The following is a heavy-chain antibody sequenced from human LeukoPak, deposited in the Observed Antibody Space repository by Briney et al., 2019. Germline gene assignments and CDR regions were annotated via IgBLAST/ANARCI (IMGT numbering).Heavy chain of an antibody. D-gene: IGHD6-13*01. V-gene: IGHV3-7*03. CDR3: ARSIPYGTTWYGRSDY. CDR2: IKPDGTTK. J-gene: IGHJ4*02. Sequence: GGSLRLSCAASGFPFSSYSMTWVRQAPGKGLEWVANIKPDGTTKFYVDSVKGRFTISRDNDLNSLYLQMSSLRAEDTAIYYCARSIPYGTTWYGRSDYWGQGTLVTVSS. CDR1: GFPFSSYS.